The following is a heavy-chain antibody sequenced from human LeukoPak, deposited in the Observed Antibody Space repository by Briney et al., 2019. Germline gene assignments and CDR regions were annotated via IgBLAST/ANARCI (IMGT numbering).Heavy chain of an antibody. CDR1: GFTFSSYG. CDR2: ISYDGSNK. J-gene: IGHJ4*02. Sequence: PGGSLRLSCAASGFTFSSYGMHWVRQAPGKGLEWVAVISYDGSNKYYADSVKGRFTISRDNSKNTLYLQMNSLRAEDTAVYYCAKDSEVRGVIYPPGPDYWGQGTLVTVSS. V-gene: IGHV3-30*18. D-gene: IGHD3-10*01. CDR3: AKDSEVRGVIYPPGPDY.